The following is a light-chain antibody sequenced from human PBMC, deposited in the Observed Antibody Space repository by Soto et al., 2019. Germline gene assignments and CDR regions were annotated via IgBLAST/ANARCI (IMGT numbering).Light chain of an antibody. CDR1: QSVSSN. CDR2: GAS. J-gene: IGKJ4*01. Sequence: EIVMAQSPATLSVSPGERATLSCRASQSVSSNLVWYQQKPGQAPRLLMYGASARATGVAARFSGSGSGTEFTLTIRSLQSEDFAVYYCQQYDTWPLTFGGGTAVEIK. V-gene: IGKV3-15*01. CDR3: QQYDTWPLT.